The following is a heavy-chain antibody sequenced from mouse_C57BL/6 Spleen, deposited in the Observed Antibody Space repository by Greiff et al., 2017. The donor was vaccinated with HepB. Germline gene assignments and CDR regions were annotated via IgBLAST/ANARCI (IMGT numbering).Heavy chain of an antibody. Sequence: EVKLQQSGPELVKPGASVKISCKASGYTFTDYYMNWVKQSHGKSLEWIGDINPNNGGTSYNQKFKGKATLTVDKSSSTAYMELRSLTSEDSAVYYCARTYDGFTGTYWGQGTLVTVSA. D-gene: IGHD2-3*01. CDR1: GYTFTDYY. CDR3: ARTYDGFTGTY. V-gene: IGHV1-26*01. CDR2: INPNNGGT. J-gene: IGHJ3*01.